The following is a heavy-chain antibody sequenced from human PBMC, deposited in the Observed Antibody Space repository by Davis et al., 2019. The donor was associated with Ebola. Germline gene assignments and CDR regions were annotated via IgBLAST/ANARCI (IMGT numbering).Heavy chain of an antibody. J-gene: IGHJ6*04. Sequence: AASVKVSCKASDYTFSSYGISWVRQAPGQGLEWMGWISAYNGNTNYAQKFQGRVTMTRDTSISTAYMELSRLRSDDTAVYYCARSGLSFGVVKYHYGMDAWGKGTTVTVSS. CDR2: ISAYNGNT. D-gene: IGHD3-3*01. V-gene: IGHV1-18*01. CDR1: DYTFSSYG. CDR3: ARSGLSFGVVKYHYGMDA.